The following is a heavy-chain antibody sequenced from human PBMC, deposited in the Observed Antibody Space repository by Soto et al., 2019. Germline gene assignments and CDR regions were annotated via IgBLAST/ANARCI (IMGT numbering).Heavy chain of an antibody. CDR1: GFTFSDYA. D-gene: IGHD6-13*01. V-gene: IGHV3-23*01. J-gene: IGHJ4*02. CDR2: ISGRGDST. Sequence: EVQMLESGGDLVQPGGSLRLSCAASGFTFSDYAMSWVRQAPGKGLGWVSAISGRGDSTYYADSVKGRFTISRDYSRNTLYLQMNTLRAEDTAVYYCAKDRGKQLVLPFDFWGQGTLVTVSS. CDR3: AKDRGKQLVLPFDF.